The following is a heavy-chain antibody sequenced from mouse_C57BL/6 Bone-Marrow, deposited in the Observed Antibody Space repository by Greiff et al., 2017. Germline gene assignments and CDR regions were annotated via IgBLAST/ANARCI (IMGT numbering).Heavy chain of an antibody. CDR3: ASEVCYGNCPLYYYAMDY. CDR2: IDPSDSYT. Sequence: QVQLQQPGAELVRPGASVKLSCKASGYTFTSYWMHWVKQRPGQGLEWIGEIDPSDSYTNYNQKFKGKATLTVDKSSSTAYMQLSSLHPEDSAVYYCASEVCYGNCPLYYYAMDYWGQGTSVTVSS. CDR1: GYTFTSYW. V-gene: IGHV1-69*02. J-gene: IGHJ4*01. D-gene: IGHD2-1*01.